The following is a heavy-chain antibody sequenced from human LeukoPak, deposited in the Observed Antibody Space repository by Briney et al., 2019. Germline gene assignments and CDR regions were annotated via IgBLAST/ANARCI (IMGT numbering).Heavy chain of an antibody. J-gene: IGHJ4*02. V-gene: IGHV4-31*03. D-gene: IGHD4-17*01. CDR2: IYYSGST. CDR1: GGSISSGGYY. CDR3: ARATTVTTLSSFDY. Sequence: PSQTLSLTCTVSGGSISSGGYYWRWLRQHPGKGLEWIGYIYYSGSTYYNPSLKSRVTISVDTSKNQFSLKLSSVTAADTAVYYCARATTVTTLSSFDYWGQGTLVTVSS.